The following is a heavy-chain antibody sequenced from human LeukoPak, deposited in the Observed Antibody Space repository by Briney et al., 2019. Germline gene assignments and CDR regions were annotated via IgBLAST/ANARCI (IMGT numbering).Heavy chain of an antibody. Sequence: SETLSLTCTVSGNSFGDYYWSWIRQPAGKGLEWIGRVYTSGSTTYNPSLKSRVTMSVDTSKGQFSLNPMSVTAADTAVYYCTRDTGTTGEVKFDPWGQGTLVTVSS. J-gene: IGHJ5*02. V-gene: IGHV4-4*07. CDR3: TRDTGTTGEVKFDP. D-gene: IGHD4-17*01. CDR1: GNSFGDYY. CDR2: VYTSGST.